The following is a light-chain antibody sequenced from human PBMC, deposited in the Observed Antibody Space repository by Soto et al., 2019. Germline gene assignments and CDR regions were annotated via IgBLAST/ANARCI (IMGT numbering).Light chain of an antibody. V-gene: IGKV3-20*01. Sequence: EIVLTQSPGTLSLSPGERATLSCRASQSVSSSYLAWYQHKPGQPPRLLMYAASTRATGIPDRFSGSGSGTDFTLTITRLEPEDFAVYYCQRYGSLPYPFGQGTKLEIQ. CDR2: AAS. CDR3: QRYGSLPYP. CDR1: QSVSSSY. J-gene: IGKJ2*01.